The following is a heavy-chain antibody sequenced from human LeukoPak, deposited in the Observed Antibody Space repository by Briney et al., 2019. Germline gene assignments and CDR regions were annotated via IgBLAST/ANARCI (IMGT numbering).Heavy chain of an antibody. Sequence: SETLSLTCTVSGGSISSYYWSWIRQPPGKGLEWIGYIYTSGSTNYNPSLKSRVTISVDTSKNQFSLKLSSETAADTAVYYCARHAYDSSGYPCYYMDVWGKGTTVTVSS. D-gene: IGHD3-22*01. CDR1: GGSISSYY. V-gene: IGHV4-4*09. J-gene: IGHJ6*03. CDR3: ARHAYDSSGYPCYYMDV. CDR2: IYTSGST.